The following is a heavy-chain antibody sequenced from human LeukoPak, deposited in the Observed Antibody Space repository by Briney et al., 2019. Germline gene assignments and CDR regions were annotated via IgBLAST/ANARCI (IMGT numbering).Heavy chain of an antibody. CDR3: ARVSRGNYYFDY. J-gene: IGHJ4*02. Sequence: GGSLRLSCAASGFTFSTYAMSWVRQAPGKGLEWVSGISTSGGSTNYADSVKGRFTISRDNSNNTLYLQMNSLRAEDTAVYYCARVSRGNYYFDYWGPGTLVTVSS. V-gene: IGHV3-23*01. CDR1: GFTFSTYA. CDR2: ISTSGGST.